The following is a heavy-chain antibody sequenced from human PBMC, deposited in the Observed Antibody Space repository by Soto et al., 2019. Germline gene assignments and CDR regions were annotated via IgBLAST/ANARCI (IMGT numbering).Heavy chain of an antibody. CDR3: ARAPVDWNDRQPIYY. Sequence: PGGSLRLSCAASGFTFSRYWMHWVRQAPGKGLVWVSRINSDESSTSYADSVKGRFTISRDNAKNTLYLQMNSLRVEDTAVYYCARAPVDWNDRQPIYYWGQGTLVTVSS. J-gene: IGHJ4*02. CDR1: GFTFSRYW. CDR2: INSDESST. V-gene: IGHV3-74*01. D-gene: IGHD1-1*01.